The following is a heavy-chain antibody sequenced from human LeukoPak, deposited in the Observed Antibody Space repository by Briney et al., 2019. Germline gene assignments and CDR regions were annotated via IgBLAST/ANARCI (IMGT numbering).Heavy chain of an antibody. J-gene: IGHJ4*02. CDR1: GYTFTSYD. V-gene: IGHV1-8*01. Sequence: ASVKVSCKASGYTFTSYDVNWFRQATGQGLEWMGWMNPNSGNTGYAQKFQGRVTLTRDTSISTAYMELSSLRSEDTAVYYCAKNTAPTGEFESWGQGTLVTVSS. D-gene: IGHD7-27*01. CDR2: MNPNSGNT. CDR3: AKNTAPTGEFES.